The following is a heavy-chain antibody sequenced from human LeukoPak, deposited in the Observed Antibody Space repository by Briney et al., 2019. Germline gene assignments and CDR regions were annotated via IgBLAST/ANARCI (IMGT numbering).Heavy chain of an antibody. J-gene: IGHJ4*02. D-gene: IGHD3-16*01. V-gene: IGHV1-69*13. CDR2: IIPIFGTA. CDR1: GYTFTSYG. Sequence: GASVKVSCKASGYTFTSYGISWVRQAPGQGLEWMGGIIPIFGTANYAQKFQGRVTITADESTSTAYMELSSLRSEDTAVYYCARDEGMGQYYFDYWGQGTLVTVSS. CDR3: ARDEGMGQYYFDY.